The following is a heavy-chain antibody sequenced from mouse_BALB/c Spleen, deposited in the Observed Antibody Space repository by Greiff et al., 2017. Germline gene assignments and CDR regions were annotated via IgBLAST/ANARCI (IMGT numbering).Heavy chain of an antibody. Sequence: EVKLMESGAELVRSGASVKLSCTASGFNIKDYYMHWVKQRPEQGLEWIGWIDPENGDTEYAPKFQGKATMTADTSSNTAYLQLSSLTSEDTAVYFCARPYYYGSSPWFAYWGQGTLVTVSA. CDR2: IDPENGDT. CDR1: GFNIKDYY. J-gene: IGHJ3*01. CDR3: ARPYYYGSSPWFAY. D-gene: IGHD1-1*01. V-gene: IGHV14-4*02.